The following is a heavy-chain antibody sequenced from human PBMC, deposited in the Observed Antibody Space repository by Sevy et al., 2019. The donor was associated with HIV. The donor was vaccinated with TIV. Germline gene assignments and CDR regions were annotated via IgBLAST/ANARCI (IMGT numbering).Heavy chain of an antibody. Sequence: GGSLRLSCEASAINIRDYWMNWVRQAPGKGLEWVANINPDGSKIYYADSVKGRFTISRDSAKNSVFLRMTSLRAEDTAVYYCVRAIQLAASYWGQGMLVTVSS. CDR1: AINIRDYW. D-gene: IGHD2-15*01. V-gene: IGHV3-7*02. CDR3: VRAIQLAASY. CDR2: INPDGSKI. J-gene: IGHJ4*02.